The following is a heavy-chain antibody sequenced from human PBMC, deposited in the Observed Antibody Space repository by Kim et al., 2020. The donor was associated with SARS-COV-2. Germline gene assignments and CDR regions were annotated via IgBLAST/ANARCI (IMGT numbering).Heavy chain of an antibody. CDR3: ANDAPLDADVPREFDP. V-gene: IGHV3-23*01. Sequence: VKGRLTISRDNSKNTLYLQMNSLRAEDTAVYYCANDAPLDADVPREFDPWGQGTLVTVSS. J-gene: IGHJ5*02.